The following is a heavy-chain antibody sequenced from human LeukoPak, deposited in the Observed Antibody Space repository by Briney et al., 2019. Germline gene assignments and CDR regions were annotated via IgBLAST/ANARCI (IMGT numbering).Heavy chain of an antibody. Sequence: SVKVSCKASGYTFTSYGISWVRQAPGQGLEWMGGIIPIFGTANYAQKFQGRVTITADKSTSTAYMELSSLRSEDTAVYYCAREGSYSSSWYGLGYWGQGTLVTVSS. CDR2: IIPIFGTA. V-gene: IGHV1-69*06. CDR3: AREGSYSSSWYGLGY. CDR1: GYTFTSYG. D-gene: IGHD6-13*01. J-gene: IGHJ4*02.